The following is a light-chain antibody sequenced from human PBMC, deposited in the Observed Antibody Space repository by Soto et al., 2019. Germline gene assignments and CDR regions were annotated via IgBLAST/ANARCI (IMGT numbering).Light chain of an antibody. CDR2: TSS. Sequence: DIQMAQSPAALSASVADRCTISRLASQSIGRNLNWYQQKPGKAPKLLIFTSSSLQSGVPSRFSGSGSGTDFIFTISNLQPEDFATYFCQQSYSTPPTFGQGTKVDIK. J-gene: IGKJ1*01. CDR3: QQSYSTPPT. CDR1: QSIGRN. V-gene: IGKV1-39*01.